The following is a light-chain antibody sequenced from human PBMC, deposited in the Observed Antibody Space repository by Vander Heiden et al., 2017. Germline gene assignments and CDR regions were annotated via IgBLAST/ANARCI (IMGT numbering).Light chain of an antibody. J-gene: IGKJ2*02. CDR3: QQYGSPST. CDR2: GAS. V-gene: IGKV3-20*01. CDR1: QSVSSSY. Sequence: EIALTQSPGTLSSSPGERATLSCRASQSVSSSYLAWYQQKPGQAPRLLIYGASSRATGIPDRFSGSGSGTDFTLTISRLEPEDFAVYYCQQYGSPSTFGQGTKLEIK.